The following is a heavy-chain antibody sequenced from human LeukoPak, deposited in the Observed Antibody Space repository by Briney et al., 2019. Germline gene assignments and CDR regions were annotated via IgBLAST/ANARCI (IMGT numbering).Heavy chain of an antibody. Sequence: GRSLRLSCLACGFTFSSYGMHWVRQAPGKGLEWVAVIWYDGSNKNYADSVKGRFTISRDNSKNTLYLQMNSLRAEDTAVYYCAKDSNESLDYWGQGTLVTVSS. CDR3: AKDSNESLDY. CDR1: GFTFSSYG. V-gene: IGHV3-33*06. CDR2: IWYDGSNK. D-gene: IGHD2-2*01. J-gene: IGHJ4*02.